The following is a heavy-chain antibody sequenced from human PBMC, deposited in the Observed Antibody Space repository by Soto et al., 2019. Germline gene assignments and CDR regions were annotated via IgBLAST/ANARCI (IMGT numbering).Heavy chain of an antibody. J-gene: IGHJ6*02. V-gene: IGHV4-61*02. CDR1: GGSISSGYYY. CDR2: IYSSGST. D-gene: IGHD2-15*01. CDR3: VRDCSGGGCYSDYGMDV. Sequence: SETLSLTCSVSGGSISSGYYYWSWIRQPAGKGLEWIGRIYSSGSTDYNASLKSRVSMSVDRSNNQFFLRLTSVTAADTAVYYCVRDCSGGGCYSDYGMDVWGQGTTVTVSS.